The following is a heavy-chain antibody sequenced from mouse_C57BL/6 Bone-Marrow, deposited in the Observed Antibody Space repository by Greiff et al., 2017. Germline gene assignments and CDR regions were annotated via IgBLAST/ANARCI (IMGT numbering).Heavy chain of an antibody. CDR2: INPGSGGT. Sequence: QVQLQQSGAELVRPGTSVKVSCKASGYAFTNYLIEWVKQRPGQGLEWIGVINPGSGGTNYNEKFKGTATLTADKSSSTAYMQLSSLTSEDSAVYFCARNELTGTCYFDYWGQGTTLTVSS. CDR3: ARNELTGTCYFDY. J-gene: IGHJ2*01. D-gene: IGHD4-1*01. V-gene: IGHV1-54*01. CDR1: GYAFTNYL.